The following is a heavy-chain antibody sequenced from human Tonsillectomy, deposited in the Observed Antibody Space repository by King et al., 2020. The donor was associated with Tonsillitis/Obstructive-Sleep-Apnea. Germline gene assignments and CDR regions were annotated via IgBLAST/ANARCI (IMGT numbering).Heavy chain of an antibody. Sequence: QLQESGPGLVKPSETLSLTCTVSGGSISSYYWSWIRQPPGKGLEWIGYIYYSGSTNYNPSLKSRVTISVDTSKNQFSLKLSSVTVADTAVYYCARAVLDWSGYWDYWGQGTLVTVSS. CDR3: ARAVLDWSGYWDY. D-gene: IGHD3-3*01. CDR2: IYYSGST. J-gene: IGHJ4*02. CDR1: GGSISSYY. V-gene: IGHV4-59*01.